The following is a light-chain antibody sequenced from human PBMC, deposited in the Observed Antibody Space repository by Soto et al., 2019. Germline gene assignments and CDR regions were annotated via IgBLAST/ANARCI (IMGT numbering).Light chain of an antibody. J-gene: IGKJ4*01. CDR2: AAS. CDR3: QQYYSYPPT. CDR1: QGISSY. V-gene: IGKV1-8*01. Sequence: AIRMTQSPSSFSASTGDRVTITCRASQGISSYLAWYQQKPGKAPKLLIYAASTLQSGIPSRFSGSGSGTDFTLTISCLQSEEFATYYCQQYYSYPPTFGGVTKVEIK.